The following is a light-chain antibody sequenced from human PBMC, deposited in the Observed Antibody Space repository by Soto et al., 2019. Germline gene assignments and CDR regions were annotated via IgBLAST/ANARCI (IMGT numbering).Light chain of an antibody. CDR2: AAS. V-gene: IGKV1-39*01. CDR3: QQSYSTLWT. Sequence: DIQITQSPSTLSASVGDTVTITCRASQSINKWLAWYQQKPGKAPKLLIYAASSLQSGVPSRFSGSGSGTDFTLTISSLQPEDFATYYCQQSYSTLWTFGQGTKVDI. J-gene: IGKJ1*01. CDR1: QSINKW.